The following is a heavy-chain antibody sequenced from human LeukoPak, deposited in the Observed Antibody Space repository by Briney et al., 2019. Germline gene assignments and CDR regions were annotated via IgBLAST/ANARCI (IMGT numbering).Heavy chain of an antibody. Sequence: GGSLRLSCAASAFTFGGYDMHWVRQGTGRGLEWVSGISTSGDTHYADSVKGRFTISRENAKNSLYPQMNSLRAGDTAVYYCAREKLGSGFWYFDLWGRGTLVTVSS. V-gene: IGHV3-13*01. CDR2: ISTSGDT. D-gene: IGHD3-10*01. J-gene: IGHJ2*01. CDR1: AFTFGGYD. CDR3: AREKLGSGFWYFDL.